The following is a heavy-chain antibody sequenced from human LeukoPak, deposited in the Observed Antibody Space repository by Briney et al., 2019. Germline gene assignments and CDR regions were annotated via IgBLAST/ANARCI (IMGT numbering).Heavy chain of an antibody. CDR3: ARGGLPARSWFDP. Sequence: GASVKVSFMASGYTFTAYYMHWVRQAPGQGLEWMGIINPSSGRTTYAQKFQGRVTMTRDTSTSTVYMELTSLRSEDTAVFYCARGGLPARSWFDPWGQGTLVTVSS. D-gene: IGHD3/OR15-3a*01. CDR1: GYTFTAYY. J-gene: IGHJ5*02. V-gene: IGHV1-46*01. CDR2: INPSSGRT.